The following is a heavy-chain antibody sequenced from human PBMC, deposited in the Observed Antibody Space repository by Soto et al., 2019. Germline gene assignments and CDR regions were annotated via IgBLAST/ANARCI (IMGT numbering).Heavy chain of an antibody. CDR3: ARDRPYYYSSGSARPFSYGMDV. D-gene: IGHD3-22*01. CDR1: GYTFISYG. CDR2: ISAYNGNT. V-gene: IGHV1-18*01. J-gene: IGHJ6*02. Sequence: ASVKVSCKTSGYTFISYGISWVRQAPGQGLEWMGWISAYNGNTNYAQKLQGRVTLTTDTSTSTAYVELRSLRSDDTAVYYCARDRPYYYSSGSARPFSYGMDVWGQGTTVTVSS.